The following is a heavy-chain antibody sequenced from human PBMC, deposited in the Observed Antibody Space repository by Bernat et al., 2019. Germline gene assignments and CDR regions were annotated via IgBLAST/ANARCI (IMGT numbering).Heavy chain of an antibody. CDR3: ARVRRVEIAAAGNNWFDP. CDR2: ISAYNGNT. D-gene: IGHD6-13*01. J-gene: IGHJ5*02. CDR1: GYTFTSYG. V-gene: IGHV1-18*01. Sequence: QVQLVQSGAEVKKPGASVKVSCKASGYTFTSYGISWVRQAPGQGLEWMGWISAYNGNTNYAQKLQGRVTMTTDTSTSTAYMELRSLRSDDTAVYYCARVRRVEIAAAGNNWFDPWGQGTLVTVSS.